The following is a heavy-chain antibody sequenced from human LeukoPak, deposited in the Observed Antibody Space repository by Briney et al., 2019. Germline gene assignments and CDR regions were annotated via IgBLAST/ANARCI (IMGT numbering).Heavy chain of an antibody. CDR1: GLTFSRYA. CDR2: ISGSGGGT. J-gene: IGHJ3*02. CDR3: AKGTWMLAFDI. Sequence: AWGSLRLSCAASGLTFSRYAMSWVRQAPGKGLEWVSAISGSGGGTYYADSVKGRFTISRDNSKNTLYLQMNSLRAEDTAVYYCAKGTWMLAFDIWGQGTMVTVSS. V-gene: IGHV3-23*01. D-gene: IGHD2-8*01.